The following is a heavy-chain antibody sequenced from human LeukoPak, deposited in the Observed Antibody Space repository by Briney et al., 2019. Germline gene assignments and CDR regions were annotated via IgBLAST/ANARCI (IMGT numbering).Heavy chain of an antibody. CDR2: IGTAGDT. Sequence: GGSLRLSCAASGFTFSSYDMHWVRQATGKGLEWVSAIGTAGDTYYPGSVKGRFTISRENAKNSLYLQMNSLRAGDTAVYYCARGDSSGYYQSSFDYWGQGTLVTVP. D-gene: IGHD3-22*01. CDR1: GFTFSSYD. V-gene: IGHV3-13*04. J-gene: IGHJ4*02. CDR3: ARGDSSGYYQSSFDY.